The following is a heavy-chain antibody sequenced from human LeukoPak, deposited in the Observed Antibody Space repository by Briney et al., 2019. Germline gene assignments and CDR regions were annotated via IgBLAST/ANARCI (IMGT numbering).Heavy chain of an antibody. J-gene: IGHJ4*02. Sequence: ASVKVSCKASGYTFTDYYMHWVRQAPGQGLEWMGWINPNSGGTNYAQKFQGRATMTRDTFITTAYMELSRLTSDDTAVYYCARAYYYDSQFDYWGQGTLVTVSS. CDR2: INPNSGGT. D-gene: IGHD3-22*01. V-gene: IGHV1-2*02. CDR1: GYTFTDYY. CDR3: ARAYYYDSQFDY.